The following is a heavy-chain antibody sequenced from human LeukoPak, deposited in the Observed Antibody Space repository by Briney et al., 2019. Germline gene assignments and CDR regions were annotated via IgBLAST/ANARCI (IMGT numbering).Heavy chain of an antibody. CDR1: GFTFSTYG. Sequence: PGGSLRLSCATSGFTFSTYGMHWVRQAPGKGLEWVAVIWFDGSNKYYADSVKGRFTISRDNSKNTVYLQMNSLRVEDTAVYYCARASVGYRSSSSCPTPFDYWGQGTLVTVSS. J-gene: IGHJ4*02. V-gene: IGHV3-33*01. D-gene: IGHD2-2*01. CDR3: ARASVGYRSSSSCPTPFDY. CDR2: IWFDGSNK.